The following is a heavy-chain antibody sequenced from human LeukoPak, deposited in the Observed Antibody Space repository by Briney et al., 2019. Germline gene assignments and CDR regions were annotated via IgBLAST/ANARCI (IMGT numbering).Heavy chain of an antibody. D-gene: IGHD3-10*01. CDR3: AVFYGSGSYYDDY. J-gene: IGHJ4*02. Sequence: SETLSLTCTVSGGSISSGGYYWSWIRQPPGKGLEWIGYIYHSGSTYYNPSLKSRVTISVDRSKNQFSLKLSSVTAADTAVYYCAVFYGSGSYYDDYWGQGTLVTVSS. CDR2: IYHSGST. CDR1: GGSISSGGYY. V-gene: IGHV4-30-2*01.